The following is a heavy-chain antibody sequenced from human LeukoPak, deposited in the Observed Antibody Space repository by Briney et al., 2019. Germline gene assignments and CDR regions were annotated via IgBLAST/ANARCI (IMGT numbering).Heavy chain of an antibody. Sequence: SETLSLTCAVSGYSISSGYYWAWIRQPPGKGLEWIGSMYHSGSAYYNPSLKSRVTISVDTSKNQFSLNLRSVTAADTAIYYCATQILLCHYYWGQGTLVTVSS. J-gene: IGHJ4*02. V-gene: IGHV4-38-2*01. CDR1: GYSISSGYY. D-gene: IGHD3-10*01. CDR2: MYHSGSA. CDR3: ATQILLCHYY.